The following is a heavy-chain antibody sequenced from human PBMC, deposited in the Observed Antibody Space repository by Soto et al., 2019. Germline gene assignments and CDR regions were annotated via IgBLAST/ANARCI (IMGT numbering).Heavy chain of an antibody. Sequence: EVQLVESGGGLVQPGGSLRLSCAASGFTFSTYWMHWVRQAPGKGLVWVSRINSDGSTTNYSDSVKGRFTISRDNAKNTLYLQMNSLRAEDTAVYYCARDAYYDMGVWGQGTTVTVSS. CDR2: INSDGSTT. J-gene: IGHJ6*02. V-gene: IGHV3-74*01. CDR3: ARDAYYDMGV. CDR1: GFTFSTYW.